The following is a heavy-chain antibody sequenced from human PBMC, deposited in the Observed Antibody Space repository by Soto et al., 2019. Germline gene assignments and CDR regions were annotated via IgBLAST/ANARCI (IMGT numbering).Heavy chain of an antibody. J-gene: IGHJ6*02. V-gene: IGHV4-34*01. CDR3: ARGGEQQLFGYYYYYGMDV. Sequence: SETLSLTCAVYGGSFSGYYWSWIRQPPGKGLEWIGEINHSGSTNYNPSPKSRVTISVDTSKNQFSLKLSSVTAADTAVYYCARGGEQQLFGYYYYYGMDVWGQGTTVTVSS. CDR2: INHSGST. D-gene: IGHD6-13*01. CDR1: GGSFSGYY.